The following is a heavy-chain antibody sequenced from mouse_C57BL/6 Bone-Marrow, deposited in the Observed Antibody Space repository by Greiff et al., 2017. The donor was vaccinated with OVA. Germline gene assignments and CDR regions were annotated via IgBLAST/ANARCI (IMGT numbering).Heavy chain of an antibody. CDR2: INPNNGGT. Sequence: VQLQQSGPELVKPGASVKISCKASGYTFTDYYMNWVKQSHGKSLEWIGDINPNNGGTSYNQKFKGKATLTVDKSSSTAYMELRSLTSEDAAVYYVARGRLPYWGQGTLVTVSA. V-gene: IGHV1-26*01. D-gene: IGHD2-4*01. CDR1: GYTFTDYY. CDR3: ARGRLPY. J-gene: IGHJ3*01.